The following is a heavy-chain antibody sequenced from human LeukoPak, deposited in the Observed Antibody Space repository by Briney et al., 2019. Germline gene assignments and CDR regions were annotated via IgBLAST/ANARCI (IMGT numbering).Heavy chain of an antibody. D-gene: IGHD2-2*02. CDR3: ARDKAIDNAFDI. CDR2: IYTCGSN. Sequence: SETLYLTCTVSGGSISSYYWSWIRQPAGKGLEWIGRIYTCGSNNYNPSLKSRVTMSVDTSKNQFSLKLSSVTAADTAVYYCARDKAIDNAFDIWGQGTMVTVSS. J-gene: IGHJ3*02. CDR1: GGSISSYY. V-gene: IGHV4-4*07.